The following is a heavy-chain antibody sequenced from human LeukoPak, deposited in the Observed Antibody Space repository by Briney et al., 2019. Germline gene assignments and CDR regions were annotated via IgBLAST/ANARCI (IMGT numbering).Heavy chain of an antibody. CDR2: ISGSGGST. CDR3: AKDLRPRWLQLPDYFDY. V-gene: IGHV3-23*01. J-gene: IGHJ4*02. D-gene: IGHD5-24*01. Sequence: GGSLRLSCVASGITFSSYWMSWVRQAPGKGLEWVSAISGSGGSTYYADSVKGRFTISRDNSKNTLYLQMNSLRAEDTAVYYCAKDLRPRWLQLPDYFDYWGQGTLVTVSS. CDR1: GITFSSYW.